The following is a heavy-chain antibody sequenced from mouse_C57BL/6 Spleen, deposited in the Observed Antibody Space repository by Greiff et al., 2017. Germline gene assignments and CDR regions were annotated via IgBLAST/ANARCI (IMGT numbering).Heavy chain of an antibody. CDR1: GYTFTSYW. D-gene: IGHD2-3*01. J-gene: IGHJ2*01. CDR2: IHPNSGST. V-gene: IGHV1-64*01. Sequence: QVQLQQPGAELVKPGASVKLSCKASGYTFTSYWMHWVKQRPGQGLEWIGMIHPNSGSTNYNEKFKSKATVTVDKSSSTAYMQLSSLTSEDSAVYYCAGEGYYVTGWGQGTTLTVSS. CDR3: AGEGYYVTG.